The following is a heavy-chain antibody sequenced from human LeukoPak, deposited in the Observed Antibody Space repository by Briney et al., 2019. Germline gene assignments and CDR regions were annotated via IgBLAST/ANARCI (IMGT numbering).Heavy chain of an antibody. V-gene: IGHV3-7*03. D-gene: IGHD5-12*01. CDR2: IKQDGSEK. CDR1: GFTFSSYW. CDR3: ARSMPLSGYSGYDADY. Sequence: GGSLRLSCATSGFTFSSYWMAWVRQAPGKGLEWVANIKQDGSEKYYVDSVKGRFTISRDNAKNSLYLQMNSLRADDTAIYYCARSMPLSGYSGYDADYWGQGTLVTVSS. J-gene: IGHJ4*02.